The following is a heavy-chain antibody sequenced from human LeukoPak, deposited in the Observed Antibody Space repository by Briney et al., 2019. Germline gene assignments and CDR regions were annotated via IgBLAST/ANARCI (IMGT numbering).Heavy chain of an antibody. Sequence: GGSLRLSCAASGFTFDDYGMTWVRQAPGKGLEWVSGINWNGGSTGYADSVKGRFTIARDNAKNSLYLQMNSLRAEDTALYYCARGAEVQLWSYYFDYWGQGTLVTVSS. CDR3: ARGAEVQLWSYYFDY. V-gene: IGHV3-20*04. J-gene: IGHJ4*02. CDR2: INWNGGST. CDR1: GFTFDDYG. D-gene: IGHD5-18*01.